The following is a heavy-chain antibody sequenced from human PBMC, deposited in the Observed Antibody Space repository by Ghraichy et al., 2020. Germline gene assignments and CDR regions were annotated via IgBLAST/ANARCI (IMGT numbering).Heavy chain of an antibody. V-gene: IGHV3-66*01. J-gene: IGHJ6*02. D-gene: IGHD6-6*01. CDR1: GFTVSSNY. CDR2: IYSGGST. CDR3: ARGVRSSSHYYYGMDV. Sequence: GGSLRLSCAASGFTVSSNYMSWVRQAPGKGLEWVSVIYSGGSTYYADSVKGRFTISRDNSKNTLYLQMNSLRAEDTAVYYCARGVRSSSHYYYGMDVWGQWTTVTVSS.